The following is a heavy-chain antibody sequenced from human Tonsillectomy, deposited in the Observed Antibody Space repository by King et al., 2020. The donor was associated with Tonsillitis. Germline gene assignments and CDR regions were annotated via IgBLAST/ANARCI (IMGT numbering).Heavy chain of an antibody. D-gene: IGHD3-22*01. Sequence: VQLVESGGGLVQPGGSLRLSCAASGFTFSSYWMSWVRQAPGKGLEWVANIKQDGSEKDYVDSVKGRFTISRDNAKNSLYLQMNSLRAEDTALYYCAREEDYDSSDYYSDAFDIWGQGTMVTVSS. CDR3: AREEDYDSSDYYSDAFDI. J-gene: IGHJ3*02. CDR2: IKQDGSEK. CDR1: GFTFSSYW. V-gene: IGHV3-7*01.